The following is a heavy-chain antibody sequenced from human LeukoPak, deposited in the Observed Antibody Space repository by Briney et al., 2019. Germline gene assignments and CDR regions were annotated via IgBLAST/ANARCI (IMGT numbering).Heavy chain of an antibody. V-gene: IGHV3-21*01. D-gene: IGHD3-10*01. CDR2: ISSSSSYI. J-gene: IGHJ4*02. Sequence: GGSLRLSCAASGFTFSSYSMNWVRQAPGKGLEWVSSISSSSSYIYYADSVKGRFTISRDSAKNSLYLQMNSLRAEDTAVYYCARAYYGSGSYYQQRFDYWGQGTLVTVSS. CDR1: GFTFSSYS. CDR3: ARAYYGSGSYYQQRFDY.